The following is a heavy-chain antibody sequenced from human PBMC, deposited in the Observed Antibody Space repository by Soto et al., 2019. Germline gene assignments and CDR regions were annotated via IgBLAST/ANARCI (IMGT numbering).Heavy chain of an antibody. V-gene: IGHV4-59*01. J-gene: IGHJ4*02. D-gene: IGHD6-13*01. CDR1: GDSISSYY. Sequence: QVQLQESGPGLVKPSETLSLTCTVSGDSISSYYWSWIRQPPGKGLESIGYIYYSGSTNYNPSLKSRVTMSGDTSKNQFSLKLSSVTAADTAVYYCARDLEGAAAGTLDYWGQGILVTVSA. CDR2: IYYSGST. CDR3: ARDLEGAAAGTLDY.